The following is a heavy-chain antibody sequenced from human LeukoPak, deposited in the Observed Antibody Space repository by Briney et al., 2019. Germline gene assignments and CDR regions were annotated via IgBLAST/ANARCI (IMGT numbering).Heavy chain of an antibody. CDR2: INPNNGGT. Sequence: GASVKVSCKTSGYTFTGYYVNWVRQAPGQGLEWMGRINPNNGGTNYAQKFQGRVTMTRDTSISTAYMELSRLRSDDTAVYYCARVGDGLNDAFDIWGQGTMVTVSS. CDR1: GYTFTGYY. D-gene: IGHD5-24*01. CDR3: ARVGDGLNDAFDI. J-gene: IGHJ3*02. V-gene: IGHV1-2*06.